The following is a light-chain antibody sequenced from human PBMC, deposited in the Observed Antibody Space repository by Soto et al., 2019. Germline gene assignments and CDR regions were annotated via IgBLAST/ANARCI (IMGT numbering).Light chain of an antibody. J-gene: IGKJ4*01. CDR1: QSVSSS. Sequence: EIVMTQSPATLSVSPGERATLSCRASQSVSSSLAWYQQKPGQAPRLLIYGASTRATGIPARFTGSGSGTDFTLSIRSLQAEDVAVYYCQQFYSSPLTFGGGTKVDIK. V-gene: IGKV3-15*01. CDR3: QQFYSSPLT. CDR2: GAS.